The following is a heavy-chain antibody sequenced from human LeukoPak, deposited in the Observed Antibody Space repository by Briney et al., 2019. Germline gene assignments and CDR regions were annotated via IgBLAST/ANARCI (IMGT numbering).Heavy chain of an antibody. CDR2: IKAKAHGGTI. Sequence: SGGSLRLSCAASGFTFSTYWMTWVRQAPGKGLEWVGRIKAKAHGGTIEYAAPVKGGFTISRDDSKNTLYLQMNSLKTEDTAVYYCTTDGVGVEGATYDNWGQGTLVSVSS. J-gene: IGHJ4*02. CDR3: TTDGVGVEGATYDN. D-gene: IGHD1-26*01. V-gene: IGHV3-15*01. CDR1: GFTFSTYW.